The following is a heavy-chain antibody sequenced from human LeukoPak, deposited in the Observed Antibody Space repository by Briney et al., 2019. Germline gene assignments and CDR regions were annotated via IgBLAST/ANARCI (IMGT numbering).Heavy chain of an antibody. CDR3: ARHRFPRGYSSSWYPAWRDY. CDR2: INHSGST. Sequence: PSETLSLACAVYGGSFSGYYWSWIRQPPGKGLEWIGEINHSGSTNYNPSLKSRVTISVDTSKNQFSLKLRSVTAADTAVYYCARHRFPRGYSSSWYPAWRDYWGQGTLVTVSS. V-gene: IGHV4-34*01. J-gene: IGHJ4*02. CDR1: GGSFSGYY. D-gene: IGHD6-13*01.